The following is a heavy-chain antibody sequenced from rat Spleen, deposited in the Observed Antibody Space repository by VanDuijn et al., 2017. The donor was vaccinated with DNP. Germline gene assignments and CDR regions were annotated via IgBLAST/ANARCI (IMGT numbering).Heavy chain of an antibody. D-gene: IGHD5-1*01. V-gene: IGHV3-1*01. Sequence: EVQLQESGPGLVKPSQSLSLTCSVTGYSITSNYWGWIRKFPGNKMEWIGHISYSGSPRYNPSLKSRISITRDTSKNQFFLQLDSVRKECTAPDYCAVQLVVFGDWVQGVMVIVSS. CDR3: AVQLVVFGD. J-gene: IGHJ2*01. CDR1: GYSITSNY. CDR2: ISYSGSP.